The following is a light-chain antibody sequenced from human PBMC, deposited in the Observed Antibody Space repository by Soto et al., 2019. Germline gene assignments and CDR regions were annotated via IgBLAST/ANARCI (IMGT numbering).Light chain of an antibody. Sequence: QSVLTQPPSVSGAPGQRVTISCTGSSSNIGAGYEVHWYQQLPGAAPKLLIYANTNRPSGVPDRFSASKSGTSASLAITGLQAEDEADYYCQSYDSSLTEYVFGTGTKVTVL. J-gene: IGLJ1*01. CDR1: SSNIGAGYE. CDR2: ANT. CDR3: QSYDSSLTEYV. V-gene: IGLV1-40*01.